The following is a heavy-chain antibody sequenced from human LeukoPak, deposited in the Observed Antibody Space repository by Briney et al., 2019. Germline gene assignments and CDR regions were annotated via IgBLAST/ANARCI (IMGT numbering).Heavy chain of an antibody. D-gene: IGHD3-10*01. CDR2: IYPGDSDT. V-gene: IGHV5-51*01. Sequence: GASLQISCKGSGYNFTSYWIGWVRQLPGKGLEWMGIIYPGDSDTRYSPSFQGQVTISADKSISTAYLQWSSLKASDTAMYYCARRFGETNWFDPWGQGTLVTVSS. CDR3: ARRFGETNWFDP. CDR1: GYNFTSYW. J-gene: IGHJ5*02.